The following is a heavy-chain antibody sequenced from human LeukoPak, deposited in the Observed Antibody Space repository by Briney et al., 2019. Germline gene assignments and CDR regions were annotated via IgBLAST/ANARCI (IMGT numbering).Heavy chain of an antibody. J-gene: IGHJ6*02. V-gene: IGHV1-8*02. D-gene: IGHD6-6*01. CDR3: ARGIAAPPYYYYGMDV. CDR1: GYTFTSYY. Sequence: ASVKVSCKASGYTFTSYYMHWVRQATGQGLEWMGWMNPNSGNTGYAQKFQGRVTMTRNTSISTAYMELSSLRSEDTAVYYCARGIAAPPYYYYGMDVWGQGTTVTVSS. CDR2: MNPNSGNT.